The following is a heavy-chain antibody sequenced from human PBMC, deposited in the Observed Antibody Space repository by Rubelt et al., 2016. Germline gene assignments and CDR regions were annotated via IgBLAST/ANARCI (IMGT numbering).Heavy chain of an antibody. V-gene: IGHV3-9*01. CDR3: AKGLGTKYDILTGYAFDI. D-gene: IGHD3-9*01. CDR1: GFPFEDCV. J-gene: IGHJ3*02. Sequence: PGRSLRLSCASSGFPFEDCVMHWVRLVPGKGPEWGSGLTWTSVMLQYADSVKGRFTISSDNAKNSLQLQMSSLSAEDTALYYCAKGLGTKYDILTGYAFDIWGPGTMVTVSS. CDR2: LTWTSVML.